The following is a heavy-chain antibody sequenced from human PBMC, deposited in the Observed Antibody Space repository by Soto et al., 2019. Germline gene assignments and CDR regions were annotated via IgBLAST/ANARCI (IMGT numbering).Heavy chain of an antibody. CDR3: ARGPRDIVYQEFDY. V-gene: IGHV3-53*01. J-gene: IGHJ4*02. CDR2: VYSCGST. D-gene: IGHD5-12*01. CDR1: GFTVSSNY. Sequence: GGSLRLSCAASGFTVSSNYMSWVRQAPGKGLEWVSVVYSCGSTYYADSVKGRFTISRDNSKNTLYLQMTSLRAEDTAVYYCARGPRDIVYQEFDYWGQGTLVPVSS.